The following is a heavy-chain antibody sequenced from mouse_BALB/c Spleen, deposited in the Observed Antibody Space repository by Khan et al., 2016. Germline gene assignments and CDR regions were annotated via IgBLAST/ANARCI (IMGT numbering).Heavy chain of an antibody. V-gene: IGHV14-3*02. CDR1: GLNIKDTY. Sequence: VQLQQSGAELVKSGATLKFSCTASGLNIKDTYMHWLKQRPEQGLEWIGRIETQNGNTKYDPNFKGKATITADTSSNPDYLQLSILTAEDTAVYYCARMPSKWGQGTTLTVSS. CDR2: IETQNGNT. CDR3: ARMPSK. J-gene: IGHJ2*01. D-gene: IGHD2-5*01.